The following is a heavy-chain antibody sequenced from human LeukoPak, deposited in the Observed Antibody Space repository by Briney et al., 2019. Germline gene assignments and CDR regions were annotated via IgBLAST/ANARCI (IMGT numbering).Heavy chain of an antibody. D-gene: IGHD6-6*01. CDR2: IWYDGSTK. CDR1: GFTFSNYG. J-gene: IGHJ5*02. Sequence: PGRSLRLSCAASGFTFSNYGMHWVRQAPGKGLEWVAVIWYDGSTKYYADSVKGRFTIPRDNSKNALFLQMNSLRAEDTAVYYCARERASSSRNCFDPWGQGTLVTVSS. V-gene: IGHV3-33*01. CDR3: ARERASSSRNCFDP.